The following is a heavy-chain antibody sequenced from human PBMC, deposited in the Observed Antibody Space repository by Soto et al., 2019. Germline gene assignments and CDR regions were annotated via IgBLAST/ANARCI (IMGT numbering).Heavy chain of an antibody. CDR1: GYTFTSYA. CDR3: ARERIGGYGGRWFDP. Sequence: QVQLVQSGAEVKKPGASVKVSCKASGYTFTSYAMHWVRQAPGQRLEWMGWINAGNGNTKYSQKFQARVTITRDTSASTAYRELSSLGSEDTAVYYGARERIGGYGGRWFDPWGQGPLVTVSS. J-gene: IGHJ5*02. D-gene: IGHD1-26*01. V-gene: IGHV1-3*01. CDR2: INAGNGNT.